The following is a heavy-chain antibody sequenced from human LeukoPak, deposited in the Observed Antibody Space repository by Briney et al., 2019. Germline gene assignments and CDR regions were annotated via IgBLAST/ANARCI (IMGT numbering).Heavy chain of an antibody. CDR2: IYASGST. CDR1: GGSLSNYY. CDR3: ARDFYGGDGHHPFDY. Sequence: SETLSLTCSVSGGSLSNYYWNWLRQPAGKGLEWIGRIYASGSTKYNPSLKSRVTISMNKSKNHFSLNLKSVTAADTAFYYCARDFYGGDGHHPFDYWGQGIQVTVSS. J-gene: IGHJ4*02. V-gene: IGHV4-4*07. D-gene: IGHD2-21*01.